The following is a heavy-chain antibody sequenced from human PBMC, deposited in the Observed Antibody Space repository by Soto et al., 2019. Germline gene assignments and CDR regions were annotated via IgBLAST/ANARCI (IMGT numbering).Heavy chain of an antibody. Sequence: EVQLVESGGGLVQPGGSLRLSCVDYGFTFSSYWMSWVRQAPVKGLEWVGNIKQDGSEENYVDSLKGRFTISRDNAKNSMYLQMNSLRAEDTAVYYCARIAATGRGWDVWAQETTVVVSS. CDR2: IKQDGSEE. J-gene: IGHJ6*02. V-gene: IGHV3-7*01. CDR3: ARIAATGRGWDV. D-gene: IGHD6-13*01. CDR1: GFTFSSYW.